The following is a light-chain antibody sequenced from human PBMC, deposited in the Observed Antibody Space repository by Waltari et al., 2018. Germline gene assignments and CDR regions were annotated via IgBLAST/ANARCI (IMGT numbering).Light chain of an antibody. CDR2: NAS. V-gene: IGKV3-11*01. CDR3: LQRSNWPPT. CDR1: QSVGNS. J-gene: IGKJ4*01. Sequence: EIILTQSPATLSLSPGDRATLSCRASQSVGNSLSWYQQKPGQAPRRLIYNASTRPTGIPARFGGSGSGTDFTLTIGSLEPEDFAVYFCLQRSNWPPTFGGGTTVEIK.